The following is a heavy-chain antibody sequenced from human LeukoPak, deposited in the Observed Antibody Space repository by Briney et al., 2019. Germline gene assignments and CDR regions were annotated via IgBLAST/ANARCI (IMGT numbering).Heavy chain of an antibody. CDR2: ISNDGDT. J-gene: IGHJ4*02. V-gene: IGHV3-53*01. CDR3: AGDKTTGGWYEFDY. Sequence: GGSLRLSCAASGFIFSSYSMNWVRQGPGKGLECVSVISNDGDTYYADSVKGRFTISRDTSKNTVSLQMNSLRAEDTAVYYCAGDKTTGGWYEFDYWGQGTLVTVSS. D-gene: IGHD6-19*01. CDR1: GFIFSSYS.